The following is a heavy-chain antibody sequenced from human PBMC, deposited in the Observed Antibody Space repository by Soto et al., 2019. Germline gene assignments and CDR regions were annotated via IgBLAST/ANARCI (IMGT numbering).Heavy chain of an antibody. V-gene: IGHV3-23*01. J-gene: IGHJ6*02. CDR3: AKDPDDCSSTSCPRDYYYYGMDV. D-gene: IGHD2-2*01. CDR2: ICGSTGNT. CDR1: GFTFSGNA. Sequence: EVHLLESGGGSVQPGGALRLSCAASGFTFSGNAMTWVRQAPGGGLEGVSAICGSTGNTYYADSVKGRFTISRDNSKNTLYLQMNSLRAEDTAVYYCAKDPDDCSSTSCPRDYYYYGMDVWGQGTTVTVSS.